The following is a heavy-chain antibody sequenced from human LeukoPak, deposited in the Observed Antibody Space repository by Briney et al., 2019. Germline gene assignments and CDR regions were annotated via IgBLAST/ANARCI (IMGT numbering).Heavy chain of an antibody. V-gene: IGHV3-23*01. CDR3: AKETGSSSYYYMDV. D-gene: IGHD6-13*01. CDR1: GFTFSSYG. CDR2: ISGSGGST. J-gene: IGHJ6*03. Sequence: GGTLRLSCAASGFTFSSYGMSWVRQAPGKGLEWVSAISGSGGSTYYADSVKGRFTISRDNSKNTLYLQMNSLRAEDTAVYYCAKETGSSSYYYMDVWGKGTTVTISS.